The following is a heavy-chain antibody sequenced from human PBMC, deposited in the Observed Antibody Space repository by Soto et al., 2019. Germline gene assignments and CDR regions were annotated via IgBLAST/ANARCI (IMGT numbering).Heavy chain of an antibody. D-gene: IGHD6-13*01. J-gene: IGHJ5*02. CDR2: ISYDGSNK. Sequence: QVQLVESGGGVVQPGRSLRLSCAASGFTFSSYGMHWVRQAPGKGLEWVAVISYDGSNKYYADSVKGRFTISRDNSKNTRYLQMNSLRAEDTAVYYCAKDLAGNGEDNWFDPWGQGTLVTVSS. CDR3: AKDLAGNGEDNWFDP. CDR1: GFTFSSYG. V-gene: IGHV3-30*18.